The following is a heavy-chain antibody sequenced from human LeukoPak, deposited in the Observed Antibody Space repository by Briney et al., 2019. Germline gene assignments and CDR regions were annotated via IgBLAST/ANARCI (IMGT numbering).Heavy chain of an antibody. D-gene: IGHD1-26*01. V-gene: IGHV3-7*01. Sequence: ETLSLTCTVSGGFISSYYWSWIRQPPGKRLEWVANMNIDGSEKYYADSVKGRFSISRDNARNSVYLQMNSLRVDDTAVYYCARDPVEWELLLDYWGQGTLVTVSS. CDR1: GGFISSYY. CDR3: ARDPVEWELLLDY. J-gene: IGHJ4*02. CDR2: MNIDGSEK.